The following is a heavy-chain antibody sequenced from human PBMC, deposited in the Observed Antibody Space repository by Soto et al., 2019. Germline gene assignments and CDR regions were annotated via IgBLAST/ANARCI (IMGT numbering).Heavy chain of an antibody. CDR2: IWYDGSNK. D-gene: IGHD5-18*01. Sequence: PGGSLRLSCAASGFTFSSYGMHWVRQAPGKGLEWVAVIWYDGSNKYYADSVKGRFTISRDNSKNTLYLQMNSLRAEDTAVYYCAPLVDTAMVPMDVWGQGTTVTVSS. CDR1: GFTFSSYG. V-gene: IGHV3-33*01. J-gene: IGHJ6*02. CDR3: APLVDTAMVPMDV.